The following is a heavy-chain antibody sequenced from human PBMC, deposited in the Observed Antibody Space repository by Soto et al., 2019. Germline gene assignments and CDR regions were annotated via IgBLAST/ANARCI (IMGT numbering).Heavy chain of an antibody. CDR1: GVSISRGGYY. CDR2: ILYIGGS. Sequence: PSETLSLTCSVSGVSISRGGYYWTWIRQHPGKGLEWIGHILYIGGSNYNPTLESRATISLDTSKNQFSLRLTSVTAADTAVYYCARDTVALRPDHDYWGQGALVTVS. CDR3: ARDTVALRPDHDY. D-gene: IGHD2-15*01. J-gene: IGHJ4*02. V-gene: IGHV4-31*03.